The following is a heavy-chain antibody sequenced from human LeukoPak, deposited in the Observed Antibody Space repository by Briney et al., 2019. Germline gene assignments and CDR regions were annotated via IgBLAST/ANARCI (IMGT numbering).Heavy chain of an antibody. CDR3: ARVCTGGGYSDWCNTNFDY. J-gene: IGHJ4*02. D-gene: IGHD6-25*01. V-gene: IGHV1-18*01. Sequence: AASVKVSCKASGYTFTSYGISWVRQAPGQGLEWMGWISAYNGNTNYAQKLQGRVTMTTDTSTSTAYMELRSLRSDDTAVYYCARVCTGGGYSDWCNTNFDYWGQGTLVTVSS. CDR2: ISAYNGNT. CDR1: GYTFTSYG.